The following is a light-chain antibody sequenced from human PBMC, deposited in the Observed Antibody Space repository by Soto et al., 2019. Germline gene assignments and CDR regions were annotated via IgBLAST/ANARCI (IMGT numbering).Light chain of an antibody. CDR3: QQRNNWPT. J-gene: IGKJ5*01. CDR2: GAS. Sequence: EIVMTQSPATLSVSPGERATLSCRASQSVYSNLAWYQQKPGQAPRFLIYGASTRATGIPARFSGSGSGTEFTLTISSLQSEDFAVYYCQQRNNWPTFGQGTRLEIK. CDR1: QSVYSN. V-gene: IGKV3-15*01.